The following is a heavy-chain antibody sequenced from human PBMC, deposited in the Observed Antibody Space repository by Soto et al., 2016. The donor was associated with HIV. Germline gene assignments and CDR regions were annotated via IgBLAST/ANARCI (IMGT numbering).Heavy chain of an antibody. J-gene: IGHJ4*02. CDR3: TTERRPLQLVRNDY. CDR1: GFTFSNAW. CDR2: IKSKTDGGTT. V-gene: IGHV3-15*01. Sequence: EVQLVESGGGLVKPGGSLRLSCAASGFTFSNAWMSWVRQAPGKGLEWVGRIKSKTDGGTTDYAAPVKGRFTISRDDSKNTLYLQMNSLKTEDTAVYYCTTERRPLQLVRNDYWGQGTLVTVSS. D-gene: IGHD6-13*01.